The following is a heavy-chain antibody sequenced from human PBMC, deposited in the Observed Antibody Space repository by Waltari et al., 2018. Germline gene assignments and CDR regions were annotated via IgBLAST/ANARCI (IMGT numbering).Heavy chain of an antibody. Sequence: EVQLVQSGAEVKKPGATVKISCKASGYTFTAYYMHWVQQAPGKGLEWMGRVDPEDGETIYAEKFQGRVTITADTSTDTAYMELSSLRSEDTAVYYCATISPHHIDYYYDSSAVWGQGTLVTVSS. J-gene: IGHJ4*02. CDR2: VDPEDGET. D-gene: IGHD3-22*01. V-gene: IGHV1-69-2*01. CDR3: ATISPHHIDYYYDSSAV. CDR1: GYTFTAYY.